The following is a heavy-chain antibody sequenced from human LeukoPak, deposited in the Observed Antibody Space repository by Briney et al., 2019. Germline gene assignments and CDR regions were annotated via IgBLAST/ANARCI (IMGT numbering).Heavy chain of an antibody. CDR3: ARVAQGGLSSGYYGVYYYYMDV. J-gene: IGHJ6*03. CDR1: GGSISSYY. V-gene: IGHV4-59*01. Sequence: SETLSLTCTVSGGSISSYYWSWIRQPPGKGLEWIGYIYYSGSTNYSPSLKSRVTISVDTSKNQFSLKLSSVTAADTAVYYCARVAQGGLSSGYYGVYYYYMDVWGKGTTVTVSS. D-gene: IGHD3-22*01. CDR2: IYYSGST.